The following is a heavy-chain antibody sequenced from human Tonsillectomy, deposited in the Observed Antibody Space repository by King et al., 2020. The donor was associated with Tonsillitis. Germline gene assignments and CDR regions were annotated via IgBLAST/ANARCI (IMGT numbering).Heavy chain of an antibody. CDR1: GFTFSSYT. D-gene: IGHD3-22*01. CDR2: ISSSTTYI. CDR3: ASSPPIHDTVVTPEFPGPEYFPP. Sequence: VQLVESGGGLVKPGGSLRLSCAASGFTFSSYTMNWVRQAPGKGLEWLSSISSSTTYIYYADSVKGRFTISRDNAKNSLYLHMSSLRAEDTAVYYCASSPPIHDTVVTPEFPGPEYFPPWARAPWSPSPQ. V-gene: IGHV3-21*01. J-gene: IGHJ1*01.